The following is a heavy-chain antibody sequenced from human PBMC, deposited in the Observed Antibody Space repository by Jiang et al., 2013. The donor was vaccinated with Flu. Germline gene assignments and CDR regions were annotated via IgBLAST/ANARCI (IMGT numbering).Heavy chain of an antibody. V-gene: IGHV3-30*18. D-gene: IGHD3-3*01. CDR3: AKGDFGVVYGMDV. CDR1: GFTFSSYG. J-gene: IGHJ6*02. CDR2: ISYDGSNK. Sequence: VQLVESGGGVVQPGRSLRLSCAASGFTFSSYGMHWVRQAPGKGLEWVAVISYDGSNKYYADSVKGRFTISRDNSKNTLYLQMNSLRAEDTAVYYCAKGDFGVVYGMDVWGQGTTVTVSS.